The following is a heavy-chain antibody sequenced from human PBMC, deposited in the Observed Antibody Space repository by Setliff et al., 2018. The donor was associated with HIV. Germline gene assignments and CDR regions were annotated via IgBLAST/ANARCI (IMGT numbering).Heavy chain of an antibody. CDR2: FDPEAGEI. J-gene: IGHJ4*02. CDR3: ARVRVGATPLDY. V-gene: IGHV1-24*01. CDR1: GFTLNELS. Sequence: ASVKVSCKISGFTLNELSIQWVRQAPAKGLEWMGGFDPEAGEIIYAQKFQGRVTMTEDTSTDTAYMDLSSLRSEDTAVYYCARVRVGATPLDYWGQGTLVTVSS. D-gene: IGHD1-26*01.